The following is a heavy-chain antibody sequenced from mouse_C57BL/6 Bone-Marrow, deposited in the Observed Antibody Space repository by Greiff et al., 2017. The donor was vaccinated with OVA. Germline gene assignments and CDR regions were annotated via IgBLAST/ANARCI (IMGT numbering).Heavy chain of an antibody. CDR2: INPYYGTT. CDR3: ARRGLGRPLDY. CDR1: GYSFTGSF. Sequence: EVKLQESGPELVKPGASVKISCKASGYSFTGSFMNWVKQSHGHSLDWIGSINPYYGTTFYKQKFKGKATLTVDKSTSTAHMELRSLTAEDVAVYDCARRGLGRPLDYWGQGTTLTVTS. J-gene: IGHJ2*01. D-gene: IGHD3-1*01. V-gene: IGHV1-37*01.